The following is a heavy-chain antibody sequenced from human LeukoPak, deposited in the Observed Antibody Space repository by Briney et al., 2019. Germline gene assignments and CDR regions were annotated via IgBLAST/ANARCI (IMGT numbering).Heavy chain of an antibody. V-gene: IGHV4-38-2*02. D-gene: IGHD3-10*01. CDR1: GYSISRGYY. CDR2: VHHTGST. J-gene: IGHJ5*02. CDR3: ARDWGFGDSEDWFDP. Sequence: TETLSLTCNVSGYSISRGYYWGWIRQPPGKGLEWIGSVHHTGSTYYNPSLRSRVSISVDKSTNHISLEVTSVTAADTAVYYCARDWGFGDSEDWFDPWGQGTLVTVSS.